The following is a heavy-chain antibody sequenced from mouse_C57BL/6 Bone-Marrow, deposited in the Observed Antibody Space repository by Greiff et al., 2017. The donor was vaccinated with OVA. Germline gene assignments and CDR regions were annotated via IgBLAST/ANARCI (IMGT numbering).Heavy chain of an antibody. CDR2: INPSSGYT. CDR3: ARSAGNSLAY. Sequence: QLQQSGAELAKPGASVKLSCKASGYTFTSYWMHRVKQRPGQGLEWIGYINPSSGYTKYNQKFKDQATLTADKSSSTAYMQLSSLTYEDAAVYYCARSAGNSLAYWGQGTLVTVSA. V-gene: IGHV1-7*01. J-gene: IGHJ3*01. CDR1: GYTFTSYW. D-gene: IGHD2-1*01.